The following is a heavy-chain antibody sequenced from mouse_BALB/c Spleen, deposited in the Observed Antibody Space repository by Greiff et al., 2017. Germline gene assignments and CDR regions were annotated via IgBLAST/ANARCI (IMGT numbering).Heavy chain of an antibody. V-gene: IGHV5-4*02. Sequence: EVQVVESGGGVVRPGGSLKLSCAASGFTFSDYYIYWVRQTPEKRLEWVATISDGGSYTYYTHSVKGRFTISRDNAKNNLYLQMNSLTSEDTAMYYCARDDYGSNDDYFDYWGQGTTLTVSS. D-gene: IGHD1-1*01. CDR1: GFTFSDYY. CDR3: ARDDYGSNDDYFDY. CDR2: ISDGGSYT. J-gene: IGHJ2*01.